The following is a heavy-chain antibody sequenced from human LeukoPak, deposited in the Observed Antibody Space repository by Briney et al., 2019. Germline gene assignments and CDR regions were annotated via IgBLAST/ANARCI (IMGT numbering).Heavy chain of an antibody. CDR3: ARDSSDGGTSSYRQSDY. CDR2: MKQDGSEK. J-gene: IGHJ4*02. CDR1: GFTFSSYS. Sequence: TGGSLRLSCAASGFTFSSYSMNWVRQAPGKGPEWVANMKQDGSEKFYMDSVKGRFTISRDNANNSLYLQMNNLSAEDTAVYYCARDSSDGGTSSYRQSDYWGQGTLVTVSS. V-gene: IGHV3-7*01. D-gene: IGHD3-16*02.